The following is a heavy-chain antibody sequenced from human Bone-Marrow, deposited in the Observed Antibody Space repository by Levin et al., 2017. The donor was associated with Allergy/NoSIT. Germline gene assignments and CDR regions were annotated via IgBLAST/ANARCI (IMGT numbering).Heavy chain of an antibody. Sequence: LRLSCTVSGGSISSGGYYWSWIRQHPGTGLEWIGYIYYSGSTYYNPSLKSRVTISVDTSKNQFSLKLSSVTAADTAVYYCARDPGTTVTTEVIEGWFDPWGQGTLVTVSS. CDR2: IYYSGST. CDR3: ARDPGTTVTTEVIEGWFDP. D-gene: IGHD4-17*01. J-gene: IGHJ5*02. V-gene: IGHV4-31*03. CDR1: GGSISSGGYY.